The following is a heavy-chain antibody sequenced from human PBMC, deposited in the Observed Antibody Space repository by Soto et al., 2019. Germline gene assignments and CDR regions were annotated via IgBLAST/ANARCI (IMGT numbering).Heavy chain of an antibody. CDR1: GFTFSSYG. J-gene: IGHJ6*02. CDR2: ISYDGSNK. CDR3: ARVRFSSSWEVDYYYYGMDV. D-gene: IGHD6-13*01. V-gene: IGHV3-33*08. Sequence: PGGSLRLSCAASGFTFSSYGMHWVRQAPGKGLEWVAVISYDGSNKYYADSVKGRFTISRDNSKNTLYLQMNSLRAEDTAVYYCARVRFSSSWEVDYYYYGMDVWGQGTTVTVSS.